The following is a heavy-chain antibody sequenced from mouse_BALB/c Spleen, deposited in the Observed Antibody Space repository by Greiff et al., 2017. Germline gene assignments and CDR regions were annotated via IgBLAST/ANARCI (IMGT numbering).Heavy chain of an antibody. CDR2: ISYSGST. Sequence: EVKVVESGPSLVKPSQTLSLTCSVTGDSITSGYWHWIRKYPGNKLEYMGYISYSGSTYYNPSLKSRISITRDTSKNQYYLQLNSVTTEDTATYYCASGGYSDYFDYWGQGTTLTVSS. CDR3: ASGGYSDYFDY. J-gene: IGHJ2*01. V-gene: IGHV3-8*02. CDR1: GDSITSGY.